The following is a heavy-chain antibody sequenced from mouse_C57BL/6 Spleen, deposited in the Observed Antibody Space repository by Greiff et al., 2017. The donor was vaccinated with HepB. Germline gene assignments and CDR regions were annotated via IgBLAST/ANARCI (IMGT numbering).Heavy chain of an antibody. J-gene: IGHJ1*03. Sequence: EVQLQQSGAELVRPGASVKLSCTASGFNIKDDYMHWVKQRPEQGLEWIGWIDPENGDTEYASKFQGKATITADTSSNTAYLQLSSLTSEDTAVYYCTTEGTTRHWYFDVWGTGTTVTVSS. CDR3: TTEGTTRHWYFDV. V-gene: IGHV14-4*01. D-gene: IGHD1-1*01. CDR1: GFNIKDDY. CDR2: IDPENGDT.